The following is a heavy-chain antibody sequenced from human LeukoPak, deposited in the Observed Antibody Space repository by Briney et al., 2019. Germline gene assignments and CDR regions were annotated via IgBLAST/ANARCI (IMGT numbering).Heavy chain of an antibody. CDR3: AEDRGARLPSYYYGMDV. CDR2: ISGSGGST. Sequence: GGSLRLSCAASGFTFSSYAMSWVRQAPGKGLEWVSAISGSGGSTYYADSVKGRFTISRDNSKNTLYLQMNSLRAEDTAVYYCAEDRGARLPSYYYGMDVWGQGTTVTVSS. D-gene: IGHD6-6*01. CDR1: GFTFSSYA. V-gene: IGHV3-23*01. J-gene: IGHJ6*02.